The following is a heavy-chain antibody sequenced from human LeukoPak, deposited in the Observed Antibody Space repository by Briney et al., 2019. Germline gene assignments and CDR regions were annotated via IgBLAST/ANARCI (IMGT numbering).Heavy chain of an antibody. V-gene: IGHV1-18*01. CDR3: ARDWGSSGWLWFDP. CDR2: SSPNNGNR. J-gene: IGHJ5*02. Sequence: ASVKVPCRTSGYTFTTYGISWVRQAPGQGLEWMGWSSPNNGNRNYAQKFQGRVTMTTDTSTSTAYMELRSLRSDDTAVYYCARDWGSSGWLWFDPWGQGTLVTVSS. D-gene: IGHD6-19*01. CDR1: GYTFTTYG.